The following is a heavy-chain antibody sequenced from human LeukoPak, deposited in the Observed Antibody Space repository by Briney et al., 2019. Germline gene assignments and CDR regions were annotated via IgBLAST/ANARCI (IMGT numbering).Heavy chain of an antibody. CDR3: TTMYY. Sequence: GGSLSLSCAASGFTFSNACMSWVRQAPGKGREWVGRIKSKTDGGTKDYAAPVKGRFTISRDDSKTALYPQMNSLHTEDTAVYYCTTMYYWGQGTLVTVSS. J-gene: IGHJ4*02. CDR1: GFTFSNAC. V-gene: IGHV3-15*01. CDR2: IKSKTDGGTK.